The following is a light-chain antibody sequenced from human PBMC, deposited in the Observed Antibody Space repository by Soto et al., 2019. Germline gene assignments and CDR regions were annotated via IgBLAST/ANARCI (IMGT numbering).Light chain of an antibody. CDR1: SGHSSYA. V-gene: IGLV4-69*02. CDR2: LNSDGSH. J-gene: IGLJ2*01. Sequence: QPVLTQSPSASASLGASVKLTCTLSSGHSSYAIAWHQQQPEKGPRYLMRLNSDGSHSKGDGIPDRFSGSSSGAERYLTISSLQSEDEADYYCQTWGTGVVFGGGTKLTAL. CDR3: QTWGTGVV.